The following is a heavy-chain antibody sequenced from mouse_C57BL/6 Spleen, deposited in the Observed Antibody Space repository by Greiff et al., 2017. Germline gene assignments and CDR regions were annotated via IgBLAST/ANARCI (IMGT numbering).Heavy chain of an antibody. CDR2: INYDGSST. CDR3: ARGGDYYGSSYLFAY. V-gene: IGHV5-16*01. CDR1: GFTFSDYY. D-gene: IGHD1-1*01. J-gene: IGHJ3*01. Sequence: EVKLMESEGGLVQPGSSMKLSCTASGFTFSDYYMAWVRQVPEKGLEWVANINYDGSSTYYLDSLKSRFIISRDNAKHILYLQMSSLKSEDTATYYCARGGDYYGSSYLFAYWGQGTLVTVSA.